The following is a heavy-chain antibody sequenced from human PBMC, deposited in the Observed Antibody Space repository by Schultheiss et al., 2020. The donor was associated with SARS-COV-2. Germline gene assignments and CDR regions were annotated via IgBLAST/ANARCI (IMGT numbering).Heavy chain of an antibody. V-gene: IGHV3-23*01. D-gene: IGHD4-11*01. Sequence: GGSLRLSCAASGFTFSSYAMTWVRQAPGKGLEWVSLINDSGGSTYYADSVKGRFTISRDNSKNTLYLQMSSLRAEDTAVYYCASNTVLDAFDIWGQGTMVTVSS. J-gene: IGHJ3*02. CDR2: INDSGGST. CDR1: GFTFSSYA. CDR3: ASNTVLDAFDI.